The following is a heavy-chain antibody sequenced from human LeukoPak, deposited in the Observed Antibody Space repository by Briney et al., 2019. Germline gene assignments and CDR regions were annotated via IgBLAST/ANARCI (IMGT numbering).Heavy chain of an antibody. J-gene: IGHJ3*02. CDR3: SNIGQTAFDI. D-gene: IGHD1-26*01. Sequence: WGSLTLSCAASGRTISSYAMSWVRQAPGKGLVGVSFISCSGGNTYYADSVKGRFTISRDNSKNQLYLQMGCLTADDTAVYYCSNIGQTAFDIWGQGTMVTVSS. CDR1: GRTISSYA. CDR2: ISCSGGNT. V-gene: IGHV3-23*01.